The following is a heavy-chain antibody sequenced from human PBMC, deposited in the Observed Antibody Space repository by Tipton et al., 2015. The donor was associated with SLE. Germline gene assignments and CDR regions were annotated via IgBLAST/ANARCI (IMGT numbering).Heavy chain of an antibody. CDR3: ASDRLPGDHDAFDI. CDR2: IYYSGST. D-gene: IGHD7-27*01. CDR1: GGSISSYY. J-gene: IGHJ3*02. V-gene: IGHV4-59*01. Sequence: LRLSCTVSGGSISSYYWSWIRQPPGKGLEWIGYIYYSGSTNYNPSLKSRVTISVDTSKNQFSLKLSSVTAADTAVYYCASDRLPGDHDAFDIWGQGTMVTVSS.